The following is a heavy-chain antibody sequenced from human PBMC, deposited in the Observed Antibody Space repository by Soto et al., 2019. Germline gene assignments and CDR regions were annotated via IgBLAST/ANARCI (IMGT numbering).Heavy chain of an antibody. CDR3: AKDLPRTEGMDV. CDR1: GFTFSSYG. Sequence: QVQLVESGGGVVQPGRSLRLSCAASGFTFSSYGMHWVRQAPGKGLEWVAVISYDGSNKYYADSVKGRFTISRDNSKNTLYLQMNSLRAEDTAVYYCAKDLPRTEGMDVWGQGTTVTVSS. V-gene: IGHV3-30*18. CDR2: ISYDGSNK. J-gene: IGHJ6*02.